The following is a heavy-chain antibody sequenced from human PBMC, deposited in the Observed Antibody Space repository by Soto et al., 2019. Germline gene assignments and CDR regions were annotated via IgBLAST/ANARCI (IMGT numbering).Heavy chain of an antibody. CDR1: GDSINSGDYY. CDR2: IHYSGST. CDR3: ARGDDWFDH. J-gene: IGHJ5*02. V-gene: IGHV4-30-4*01. Sequence: SETLSLTCTVSGDSINSGDYYWSWIRQPPGKGLEWIGYIHYSGSTFYNPSLNSRVTISVDTSKNQFSLKLSSLTAADTAVYFCARGDDWFDHWGQGTLVTVSS.